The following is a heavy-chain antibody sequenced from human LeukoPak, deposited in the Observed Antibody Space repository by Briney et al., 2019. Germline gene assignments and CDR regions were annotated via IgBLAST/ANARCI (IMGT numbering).Heavy chain of an antibody. V-gene: IGHV4-59*12. CDR3: ARAQGGYSYVDYYYYGMDV. J-gene: IGHJ6*02. Sequence: SETLSLTCTVSGGSISSDYWSWIRQPPGKGLEWIGYIYYRGSTNYNPSLKSRVTISVDRSKNQFSLKLSSVTAADTAVYYCARAQGGYSYVDYYYYGMDVWGQGTTVTVSS. CDR1: GGSISSDY. D-gene: IGHD5-18*01. CDR2: IYYRGST.